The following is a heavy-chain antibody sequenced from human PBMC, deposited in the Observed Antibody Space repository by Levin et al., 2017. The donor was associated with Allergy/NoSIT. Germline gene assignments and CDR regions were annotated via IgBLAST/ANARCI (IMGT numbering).Heavy chain of an antibody. J-gene: IGHJ4*02. V-gene: IGHV4-4*02. CDR2: IYHSGST. CDR3: ARADIRLAHYYGSGSYGYHRLGQFDY. Sequence: SETLSLTCAVSGGSISSSSWWSWVRQSPGKGLEWIGEIYHSGSTNYNASLKSRVTISVDTSKNQFSLKLSSVTAADTAVYYCARADIRLAHYYGSGSYGYHRLGQFDYWGQGTLVTVSS. D-gene: IGHD3-10*01. CDR1: GGSISSSSW.